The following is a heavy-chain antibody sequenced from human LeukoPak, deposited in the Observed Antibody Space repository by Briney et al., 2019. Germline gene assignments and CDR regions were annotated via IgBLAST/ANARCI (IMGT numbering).Heavy chain of an antibody. CDR1: GGTSSSYA. Sequence: SVKVSCKASGGTSSSYAISWVRQAPGQGLEWVGRIVPILGTANYAQNFQGRVTITADRSTTTAYMELSSLRSEDTAVYYCARVPQGSSWPYYFDYWGQGTLVTVSS. CDR3: ARVPQGSSWPYYFDY. D-gene: IGHD6-13*01. V-gene: IGHV1-69*04. J-gene: IGHJ4*02. CDR2: IVPILGTA.